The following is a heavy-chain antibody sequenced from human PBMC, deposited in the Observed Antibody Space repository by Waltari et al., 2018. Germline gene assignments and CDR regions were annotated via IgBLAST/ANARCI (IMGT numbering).Heavy chain of an antibody. CDR2: VNPKGGST. V-gene: IGHV1-46*04. Sequence: QVQLVQSGAEVKKPGASVKVSCKASGYTFTDFYMPWVRQAPGQGLEWMGIVNPKGGSTTYAQKLQDRVTMTRDTSTSTVYMELSSLRSEDTAVYYCARAGSTLIWGVAEWGQGTLVTVSS. D-gene: IGHD2-2*01. J-gene: IGHJ4*02. CDR3: ARAGSTLIWGVAE. CDR1: GYTFTDFY.